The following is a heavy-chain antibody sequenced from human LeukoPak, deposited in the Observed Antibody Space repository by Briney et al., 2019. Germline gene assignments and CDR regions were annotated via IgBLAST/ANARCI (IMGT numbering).Heavy chain of an antibody. J-gene: IGHJ4*02. CDR2: ISSSSSTI. D-gene: IGHD3-22*01. CDR1: GFTFSSYS. CDR3: ATEKYYYDSSGYDRGSDY. V-gene: IGHV3-48*01. Sequence: GGSPRLSCAASGFTFSSYSMNWVRQAPGKGLEWVSYISSSSSTIYYADSVKGRFTISRDNAKNSLYLQMNSLRAEDTAVYYCATEKYYYDSSGYDRGSDYWGQGTLVTVSS.